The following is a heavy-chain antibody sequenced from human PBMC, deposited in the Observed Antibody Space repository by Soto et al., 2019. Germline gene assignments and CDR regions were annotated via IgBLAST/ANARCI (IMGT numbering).Heavy chain of an antibody. CDR3: ARDGAGAAVDY. Sequence: QVQLQESGPGLVKPSGTMSLTCAVSGGSISSTKWWTWVRQPPGKGLEWIGEIYHSGSTNYNPSLRSRVTIAVDKSKNQFSLNLTSVTAADTAVYYCARDGAGAAVDYWGQGTLVTVSS. J-gene: IGHJ4*02. CDR1: GGSISSTKW. D-gene: IGHD6-13*01. CDR2: IYHSGST. V-gene: IGHV4-4*02.